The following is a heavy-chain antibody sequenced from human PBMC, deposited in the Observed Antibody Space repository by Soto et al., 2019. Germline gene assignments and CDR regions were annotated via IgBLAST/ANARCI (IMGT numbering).Heavy chain of an antibody. J-gene: IGHJ5*02. Sequence: LRLSCAASGFPFSDSYMAWIRQAPGKGLEEIATISSTGSTPYYADSVKGRFTISRDNAQNSLYLEMNNLRAEDTAVYYCARGQQLVANWLDPWGQGILVTVSS. CDR2: ISSTGSTP. V-gene: IGHV3-11*01. CDR1: GFPFSDSY. CDR3: ARGQQLVANWLDP. D-gene: IGHD6-6*01.